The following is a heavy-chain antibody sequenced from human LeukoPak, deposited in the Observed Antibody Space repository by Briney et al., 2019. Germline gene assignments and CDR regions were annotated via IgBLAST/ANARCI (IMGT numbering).Heavy chain of an antibody. J-gene: IGHJ4*02. D-gene: IGHD6-6*01. Sequence: ASVKVSCKASGYTFASYYMHWVRQAPGQGLEWMGIINPSGGSTSYAQKFQGRVTMTRDMSTSTVYMELSSLRSEDTGVYYCARDDPGIAARLIDYWGQGTLVTVSS. CDR1: GYTFASYY. CDR2: INPSGGST. CDR3: ARDDPGIAARLIDY. V-gene: IGHV1-46*01.